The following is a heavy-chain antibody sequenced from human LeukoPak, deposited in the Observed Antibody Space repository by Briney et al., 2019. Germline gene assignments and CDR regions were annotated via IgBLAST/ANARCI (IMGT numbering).Heavy chain of an antibody. D-gene: IGHD3-10*01. CDR1: GYSISSGYY. J-gene: IGHJ5*02. Sequence: SETLSLTCAVSGYSISSGYYWGWIRQPPRKGLEWIGSIYHSGSTYYNPSLKSRVTISVNTSKNQFSLKLSSVTAADTAVYYCARHNMVRGVIGWFDPWGQGTLVTVSS. CDR2: IYHSGST. CDR3: ARHNMVRGVIGWFDP. V-gene: IGHV4-38-2*01.